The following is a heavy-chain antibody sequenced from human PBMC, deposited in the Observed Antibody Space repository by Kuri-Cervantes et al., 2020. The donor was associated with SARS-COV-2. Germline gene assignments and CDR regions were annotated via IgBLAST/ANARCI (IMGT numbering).Heavy chain of an antibody. Sequence: SETLSLTCTVSGGSISSGSYYWSWIRQPAGKGLEWIGRIYTSGSTNYNPSLKSRVTISVDTSKNQFSLKLSSATAADTAVYYCARGRRYCSGGSCWRYYYYYMDVWGKGTTVTVSS. CDR1: GGSISSGSYY. V-gene: IGHV4-61*02. CDR3: ARGRRYCSGGSCWRYYYYYMDV. CDR2: IYTSGST. J-gene: IGHJ6*03. D-gene: IGHD2-15*01.